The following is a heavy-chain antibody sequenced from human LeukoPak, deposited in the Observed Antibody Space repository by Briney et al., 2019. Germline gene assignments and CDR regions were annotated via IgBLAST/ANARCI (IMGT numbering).Heavy chain of an antibody. D-gene: IGHD3-22*01. V-gene: IGHV1-69*04. CDR1: GGTFSSYA. CDR3: ARDKRPYYYDSSGYYPFDY. CDR2: IIPILGIA. Sequence: ASVKVSCTASGGTFSSYAISWVRQAPGQGLEWMGRIIPILGIANYAQKFQGRVTITADKSTSTAYMELSSLRSEDTAVYYCARDKRPYYYDSSGYYPFDYWGQGTLVTVSS. J-gene: IGHJ4*02.